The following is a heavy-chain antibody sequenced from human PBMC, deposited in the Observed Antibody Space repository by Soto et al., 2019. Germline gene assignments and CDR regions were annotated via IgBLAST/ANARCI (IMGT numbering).Heavy chain of an antibody. D-gene: IGHD5-18*01. CDR1: GYSFTSYW. J-gene: IGHJ5*02. Sequence: PGESLKISCKGSGYSFTSYWIGWVRQMPGKGLEWMGIIYPGDSDTRYSPSFQGQVTISADKSISTAYLQWSSLKASDTAMYYCATGPELWSTSNWFDPWSQGTLGTVSS. V-gene: IGHV5-51*01. CDR2: IYPGDSDT. CDR3: ATGPELWSTSNWFDP.